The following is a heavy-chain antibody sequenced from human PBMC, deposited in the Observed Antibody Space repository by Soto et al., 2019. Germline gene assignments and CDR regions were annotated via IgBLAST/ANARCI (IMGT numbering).Heavy chain of an antibody. D-gene: IGHD5-12*01. Sequence: QITLKESGPTLVKPTQTLTLTCTFSGFSLSTRGVAVGWFRQPPGKALEWLALIYWDEDKWYSTSLKSRITLTDDTSKHQVVLTMTNMDPVDTATSYCAHIPRGYAYYWGQGTLVTVSS. CDR2: IYWDEDK. CDR1: GFSLSTRGVA. V-gene: IGHV2-5*02. CDR3: AHIPRGYAYY. J-gene: IGHJ4*02.